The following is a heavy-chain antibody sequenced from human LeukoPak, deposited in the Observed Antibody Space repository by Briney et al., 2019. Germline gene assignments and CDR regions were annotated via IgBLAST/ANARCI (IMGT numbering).Heavy chain of an antibody. CDR1: GGSISSYY. CDR3: ASAADSSSWYGNWFDP. V-gene: IGHV4-59*08. CDR2: IYYSGST. J-gene: IGHJ5*02. Sequence: PSETLSLTCTVSGGSISSYYWSWIRQPPGKGLEWIGYIYYSGSTNYNPSLKSRVTISVDTSKNQFSLKLSSVTAADTAVYYCASAADSSSWYGNWFDPWGQGTLVTVSS. D-gene: IGHD6-13*01.